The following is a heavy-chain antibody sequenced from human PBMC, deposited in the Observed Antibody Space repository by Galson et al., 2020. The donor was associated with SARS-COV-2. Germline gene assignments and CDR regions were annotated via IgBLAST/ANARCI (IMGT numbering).Heavy chain of an antibody. D-gene: IGHD3-22*01. CDR3: ATDWAYYDSSGSYFDY. V-gene: IGHV1-24*01. Sequence: GESLKISCKVSGYTLTELSMHWVRQAPGKGLEWIGRFEPEDGETIYAQKFQGRVTMTEDTSTDTASMELSSLRSEDTAVYYCATDWAYYDSSGSYFDYWGQGTLVTVSS. J-gene: IGHJ4*02. CDR2: FEPEDGET. CDR1: GYTLTELS.